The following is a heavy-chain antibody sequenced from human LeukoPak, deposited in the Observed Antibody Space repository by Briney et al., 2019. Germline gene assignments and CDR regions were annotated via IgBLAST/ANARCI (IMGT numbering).Heavy chain of an antibody. CDR2: ISWNSGSI. D-gene: IGHD3-10*01. V-gene: IGHV3-9*01. CDR3: AKDLGITMVRGVFDP. Sequence: GGSLRLSCAASGFTFSSYAMHWVRQAPGKGLEWVLGISWNSGSIGYADSVKGRFTISRDNAKNSLYLQMNSLRAEDTAVYYCAKDLGITMVRGVFDPWGQGTLVTVSS. J-gene: IGHJ5*02. CDR1: GFTFSSYA.